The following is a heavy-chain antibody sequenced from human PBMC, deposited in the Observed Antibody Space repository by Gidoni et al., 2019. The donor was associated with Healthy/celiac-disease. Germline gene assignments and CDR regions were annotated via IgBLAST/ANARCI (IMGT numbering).Heavy chain of an antibody. J-gene: IGHJ5*02. D-gene: IGHD3-10*01. Sequence: QVQLVQSGAEVKKPGASVKVSCKASGYTFTRYYMHWVRQAPGQGLEWMGIINPSGGSTSYAQKFQGRVTMTRNTSTSTVYMELSSLRSEDTAVYYCARDSYGSGSYLGGWFDPWGQGTLVTVSS. CDR2: INPSGGST. CDR3: ARDSYGSGSYLGGWFDP. CDR1: GYTFTRYY. V-gene: IGHV1-46*01.